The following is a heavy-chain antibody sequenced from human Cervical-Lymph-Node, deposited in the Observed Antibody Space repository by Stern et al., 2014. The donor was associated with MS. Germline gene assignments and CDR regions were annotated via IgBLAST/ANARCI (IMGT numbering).Heavy chain of an antibody. Sequence: VQLVQSGAEVKKPGASVKVSCQASGYIFTNFDVTWVRQAPGQGLEWMGWMSPNSGSTAYAQNFQDRVTMTRDTSMNTAYMELTALTPEDTAIYYCARFSDSLIALDVWGQGTTVIVSS. J-gene: IGHJ6*02. CDR2: MSPNSGST. V-gene: IGHV1-8*01. D-gene: IGHD2-21*01. CDR1: GYIFTNFD. CDR3: ARFSDSLIALDV.